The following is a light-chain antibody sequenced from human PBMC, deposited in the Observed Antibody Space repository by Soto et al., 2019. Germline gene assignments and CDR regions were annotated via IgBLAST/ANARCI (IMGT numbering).Light chain of an antibody. V-gene: IGKV3-20*01. CDR1: QTVSSSF. Sequence: EIVLTQSPGTLSLSPGDRATLSCRASQTVSSSFLAWYQQKPGQAPRLLIYGASSRATGVPDRFSGSGSGTEFPLTISRLEPEDFAVFYCQQYGSYPGTFGQGTKVEIK. CDR3: QQYGSYPGT. CDR2: GAS. J-gene: IGKJ1*01.